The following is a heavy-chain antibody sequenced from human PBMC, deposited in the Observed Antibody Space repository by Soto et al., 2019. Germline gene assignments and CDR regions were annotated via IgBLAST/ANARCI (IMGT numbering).Heavy chain of an antibody. CDR3: AKTHAGMSIWPPWVFDL. D-gene: IGHD2-21*01. CDR2: ISSNSYTI. CDR1: GFAFDDYS. Sequence: ELQLVQSGGALVQPGQSLRLSCTASGFAFDDYSMHWVRQVPGKGLEWVAGISSNSYTIRYADSVQGRFTISRDSAKSSLYLQMNSLQHDDTSLYFCAKTHAGMSIWPPWVFDLWGRGTLVTVS. V-gene: IGHV3-9*01. J-gene: IGHJ2*01.